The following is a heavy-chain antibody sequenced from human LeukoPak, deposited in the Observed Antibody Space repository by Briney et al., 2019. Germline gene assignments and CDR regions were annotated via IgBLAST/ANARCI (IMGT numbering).Heavy chain of an antibody. Sequence: TGGSLRLSCVFSGFTFRNHGMHWVRQAPGKGLEWVAVASSDEVNPNHAYSVKGRFTISRDKAKNSLYLQMNSLRAADTGVYYCGRDGRGLHNWNQTRRTYYLDVWGKGTTVTVSS. J-gene: IGHJ6*03. CDR2: ASSDEVNP. CDR1: GFTFRNHG. V-gene: IGHV3-33*08. CDR3: GRDGRGLHNWNQTRRTYYLDV. D-gene: IGHD1-20*01.